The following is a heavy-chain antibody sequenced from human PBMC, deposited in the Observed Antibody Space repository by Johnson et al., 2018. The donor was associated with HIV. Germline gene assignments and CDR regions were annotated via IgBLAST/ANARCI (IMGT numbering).Heavy chain of an antibody. V-gene: IGHV3-53*01. CDR1: GFTVSSNY. D-gene: IGHD5-24*01. Sequence: EVQLVESGGGLIQPGGSLRLSCAASGFTVSSNYMSWVRQAPGKGLEWVSVIYSGGNTYYADSVQGRCTISRDTSRNILYLQMNNLRAEDTAVYYCARSPVWLRGFDIWGQGTMVTVSS. CDR3: ARSPVWLRGFDI. CDR2: IYSGGNT. J-gene: IGHJ3*02.